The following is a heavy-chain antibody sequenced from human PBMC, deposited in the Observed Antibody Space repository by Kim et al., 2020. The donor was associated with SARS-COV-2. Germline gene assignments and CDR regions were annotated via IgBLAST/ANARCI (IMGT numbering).Heavy chain of an antibody. CDR1: GFTFSSYA. CDR2: ISGSGGST. Sequence: GGSLRLSCAASGFTFSSYAMSWVRQAPGKGLEWVSAISGSGGSTYYADSVKGRFTISRDNSKNTLYLQMNSLRAEDTAVYYCANVFLSATYYYYGMDVWGQGTTVTVSS. J-gene: IGHJ6*02. D-gene: IGHD3-3*01. V-gene: IGHV3-23*01. CDR3: ANVFLSATYYYYGMDV.